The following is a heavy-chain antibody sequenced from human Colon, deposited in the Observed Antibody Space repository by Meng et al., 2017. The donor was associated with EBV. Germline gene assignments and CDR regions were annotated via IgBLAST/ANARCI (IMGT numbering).Heavy chain of an antibody. CDR1: GVSISSNIR. CDR3: ARGKQDAWELLAY. J-gene: IGHJ4*02. V-gene: IGHV4-4*02. CDR2: IDDSGST. Sequence: GQLQGAGPGLVKPSGTLSLTCGVSGVSISSNIRWTWVRQSPGKGLEWIGDIDDSGSTNYNPSLNSRISISLDKSKNHFSLKVNSVTAADTAVYYCARGKQDAWELLAYWGQGALVTVSS. D-gene: IGHD1-26*01.